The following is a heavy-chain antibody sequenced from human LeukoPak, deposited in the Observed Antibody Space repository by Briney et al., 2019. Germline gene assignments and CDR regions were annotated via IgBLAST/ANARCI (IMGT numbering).Heavy chain of an antibody. J-gene: IGHJ4*02. Sequence: GGSLRLSCAASGFTFSSYAMGWVRQAPGKGLEWVSLISGSGGSTYYADSVKGRFTVSRDNSKNTEYLQMNSLRAEDTAVYYCASPGSRGVNPGSMNWGQGTLVTVSS. CDR2: ISGSGGST. V-gene: IGHV3-23*01. CDR1: GFTFSSYA. CDR3: ASPGSRGVNPGSMN. D-gene: IGHD2/OR15-2a*01.